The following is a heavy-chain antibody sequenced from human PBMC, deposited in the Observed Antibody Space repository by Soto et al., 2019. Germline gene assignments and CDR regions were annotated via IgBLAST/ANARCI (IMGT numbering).Heavy chain of an antibody. CDR3: ARQLPVGATSWFDP. D-gene: IGHD1-26*01. CDR2: IYPGDSDT. V-gene: IGHV5-51*01. J-gene: IGHJ5*02. CDR1: GYSFTSYW. Sequence: PGESLKISCNGSGYSFTSYWIGWVRQMPGKGLEWMGIIYPGDSDTRYSPSFQGQVTISADKSIRPAYLQWSSLKASDTAMYYCARQLPVGATSWFDPWGQGTLVTVSS.